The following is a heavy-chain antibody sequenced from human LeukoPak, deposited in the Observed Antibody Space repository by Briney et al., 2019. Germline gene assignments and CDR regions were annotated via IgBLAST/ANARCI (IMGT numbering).Heavy chain of an antibody. CDR3: AKEGDDYGDQGPYYYYGMDV. CDR2: IYSCGST. Sequence: PGGSLRLSCAASGFTVSSNYMSWVRRAPGKGLEWVSVIYSCGSTYYADSVKGRFTISRDNSKNTLYLQMNSLRAEDTAVYYCAKEGDDYGDQGPYYYYGMDVWGQGTTVTVSS. V-gene: IGHV3-66*03. D-gene: IGHD4-17*01. CDR1: GFTVSSNY. J-gene: IGHJ6*02.